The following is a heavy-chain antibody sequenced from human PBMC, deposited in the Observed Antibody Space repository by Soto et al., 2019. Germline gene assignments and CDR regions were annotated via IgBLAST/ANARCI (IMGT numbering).Heavy chain of an antibody. J-gene: IGHJ1*01. CDR2: ISGSGGST. D-gene: IGHD2-15*01. Sequence: EVQLLESGGGLVQPGGSLRLSCAASGFTFSSYAMSWVRQAPGKGLEWVSAISGSGGSTYYADSVKGRFTISRDNSKNTLYLQMNRLRAEDTAVYYCAKISGDPHCSGGSCYSQPEYFQHWGQGTLVTVSS. CDR3: AKISGDPHCSGGSCYSQPEYFQH. CDR1: GFTFSSYA. V-gene: IGHV3-23*01.